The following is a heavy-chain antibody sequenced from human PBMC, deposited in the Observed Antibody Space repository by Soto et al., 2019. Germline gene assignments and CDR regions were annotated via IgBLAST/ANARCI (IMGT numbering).Heavy chain of an antibody. CDR2: ISYDGSSQ. CDR3: AKDRGSGWYNFPAPIDS. D-gene: IGHD6-19*01. V-gene: IGHV3-30*18. Sequence: QVQLVESGGGVVQPGRSLRLSCAASGFDFNTYGMHWVRQAPGKGLEWVTVISYDGSSQNYADSVKGRFTISRDNSKNTLYLQMNSLRAEDTAVYYCAKDRGSGWYNFPAPIDSWGQGTLVTVSS. CDR1: GFDFNTYG. J-gene: IGHJ4*02.